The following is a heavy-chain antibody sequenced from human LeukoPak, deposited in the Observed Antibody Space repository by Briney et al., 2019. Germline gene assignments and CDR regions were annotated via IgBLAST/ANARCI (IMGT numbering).Heavy chain of an antibody. D-gene: IGHD5-12*01. CDR2: IRYDGSNK. CDR3: ARSLYSGYDRKTLDY. Sequence: PGGSLRLSCAASGFTFSSYGMHWVRQAPGKGLEWVAFIRYDGSNKYYADSVKGRFTISRDNSKNTLYLQMNSLRAEDTAVYYCARSLYSGYDRKTLDYWGQGTLVTVSS. CDR1: GFTFSSYG. V-gene: IGHV3-30*02. J-gene: IGHJ4*02.